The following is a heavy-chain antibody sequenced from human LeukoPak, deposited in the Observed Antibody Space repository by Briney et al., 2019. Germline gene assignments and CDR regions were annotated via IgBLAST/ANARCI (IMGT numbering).Heavy chain of an antibody. D-gene: IGHD3-22*01. Sequence: SETLSLTCTISGGFISSSSYYWGWIRQPPGKGLEWIGDIYYTGSTYYNPSLKSRVSISIDTSNNHFSLKLSSVTAADTALYYCARRRYYDSTGYLDWGQGTLVTVSS. V-gene: IGHV4-39*02. CDR2: IYYTGST. CDR1: GGFISSSSYY. CDR3: ARRRYYDSTGYLD. J-gene: IGHJ1*01.